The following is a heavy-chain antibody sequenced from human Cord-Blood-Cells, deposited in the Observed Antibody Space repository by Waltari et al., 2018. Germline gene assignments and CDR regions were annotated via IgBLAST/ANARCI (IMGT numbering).Heavy chain of an antibody. CDR1: GFTFSSYG. J-gene: IGHJ4*02. V-gene: IGHV3-30*18. CDR2: ISNDGSNK. Sequence: QVQLVESGGGVVQPGRSLRLSCAASGFTFSSYGMHWVRQAPGKGLEWVAVISNDGSNKYYADSVKGRLPISRDNSKNTLYLQMNSLRAEDTAVYYCAKKTPREWLFDYWGQGTLVTVSS. CDR3: AKKTPREWLFDY. D-gene: IGHD3-3*01.